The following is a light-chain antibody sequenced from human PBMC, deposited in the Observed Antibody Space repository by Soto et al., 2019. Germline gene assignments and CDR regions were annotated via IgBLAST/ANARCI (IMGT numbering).Light chain of an antibody. J-gene: IGKJ1*01. CDR1: QSVSSN. V-gene: IGKV3-15*01. CDR3: QQYNNWPWT. CDR2: GAS. Sequence: EIVMTQSPATLSVSPGERATLSCRASQSVSSNLAWYQQKPGQAPRLLMYGASTRATGIPARFSGSGSGTEFTLTISSLQSADFAVYYCQQYNNWPWTFGQGTKVEIK.